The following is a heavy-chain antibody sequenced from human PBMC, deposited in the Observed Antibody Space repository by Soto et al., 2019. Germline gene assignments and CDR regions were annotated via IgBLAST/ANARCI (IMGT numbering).Heavy chain of an antibody. CDR3: ATSVVKADGTWGFDY. CDR2: ISSSSRYI. CDR1: GLTLSTYN. J-gene: IGHJ4*02. D-gene: IGHD6-13*01. V-gene: IGHV3-21*01. Sequence: EVQLVESGGGLVKPGGSLRLSCAASGLTLSTYNMNWVRQAPGKGLEWVSWISSSSRYIYYTDSVKGRFTISRDNAKNSLYLQMNSLRAEDTAVYYCATSVVKADGTWGFDYWGQGTLVTVSS.